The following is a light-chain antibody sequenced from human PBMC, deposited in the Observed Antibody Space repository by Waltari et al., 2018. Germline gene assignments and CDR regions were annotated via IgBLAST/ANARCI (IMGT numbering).Light chain of an antibody. CDR1: SLRSDY. CDR3: NSRDSTGNHFYV. Sequence: SSELTQDPAVSVALGQTVRITCQGNSLRSDYASWYQQKPGQAPVVVIYGKNNRPSGIPDRFSGSRSGNTASLSITGAQAEDEADYYCNSRDSTGNHFYVFGTGTKVTVL. CDR2: GKN. J-gene: IGLJ1*01. V-gene: IGLV3-19*01.